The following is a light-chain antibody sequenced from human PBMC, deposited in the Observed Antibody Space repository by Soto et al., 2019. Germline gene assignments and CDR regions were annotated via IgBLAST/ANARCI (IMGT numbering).Light chain of an antibody. J-gene: IGKJ4*01. CDR2: DAS. CDR1: QSISTW. V-gene: IGKV1-5*01. CDR3: QQFHSYPLT. Sequence: DIHMTQSPSTLSASVVDLVTITCRASQSISTWLAWYQQKPGKAPKLLINDASSLESGVPSRFSGSGSGTDFTLTINSLQPDDFATYYCQQFHSYPLTFGGGTKVDI.